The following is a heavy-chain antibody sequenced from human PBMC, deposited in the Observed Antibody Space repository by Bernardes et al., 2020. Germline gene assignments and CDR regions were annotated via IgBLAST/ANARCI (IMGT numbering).Heavy chain of an antibody. CDR2: VSASGGST. D-gene: IGHD1-26*01. J-gene: IGHJ4*02. CDR1: GFTFSNYA. Sequence: SCAASGFTFSNYAMSWVRQAPGKGLEWVSAVSASGGSTYYADSVKGRFTISRDNSKNTLYLQLNSLRAEDTAVYYCAKEWGHTSTIDFWGQGALVTVSS. CDR3: AKEWGHTSTIDF. V-gene: IGHV3-23*01.